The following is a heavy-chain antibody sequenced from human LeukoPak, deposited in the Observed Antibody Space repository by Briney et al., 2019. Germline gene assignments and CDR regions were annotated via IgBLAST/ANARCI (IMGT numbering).Heavy chain of an antibody. D-gene: IGHD6-13*01. J-gene: IGHJ4*02. V-gene: IGHV1-18*01. Sequence: ASVKVSCKASGYTFNSYGISWVRQAPGQGLEWMGWISAYNGHTNYAQKFQGRVTMTTDTSTSTAYMDLRSLRSDDTAVYYCARLLQQLVMYYFDYWGQGTLVTVSS. CDR1: GYTFNSYG. CDR3: ARLLQQLVMYYFDY. CDR2: ISAYNGHT.